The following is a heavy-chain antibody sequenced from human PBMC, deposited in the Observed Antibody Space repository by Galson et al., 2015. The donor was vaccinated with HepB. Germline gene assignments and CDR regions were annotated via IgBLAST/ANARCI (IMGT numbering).Heavy chain of an antibody. CDR1: GFTFDDYA. D-gene: IGHD3-10*01. J-gene: IGHJ6*02. V-gene: IGHV3-9*01. CDR3: AKDSRLWSYYYYGMDV. Sequence: SLRLSCAASGFTFDDYAMHWVRQAPGKGLEWVSGISWNSGSIGYADSVKGRFTISRDNAKNSLYLQMNSLRAEDTALYYCAKDSRLWSYYYYGMDVWGQGTTVTVSS. CDR2: ISWNSGSI.